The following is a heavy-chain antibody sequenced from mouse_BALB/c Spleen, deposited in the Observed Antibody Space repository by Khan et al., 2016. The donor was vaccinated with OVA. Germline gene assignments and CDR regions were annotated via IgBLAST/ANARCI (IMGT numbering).Heavy chain of an antibody. CDR1: GFSLTSYC. Sequence: VQLQESGPGLVAPSQSLSITCTVSGFSLTSYCVHWVRQPPGQGLEWLGVIWAGGSTNYNSALMSKMSISKDNSKSKVFLKKNSKQTDDTAMYYCDRLEEIWGQGTTLTGSS. CDR2: IWAGGST. CDR3: DRLEEI. J-gene: IGHJ2*01. V-gene: IGHV2-9*02.